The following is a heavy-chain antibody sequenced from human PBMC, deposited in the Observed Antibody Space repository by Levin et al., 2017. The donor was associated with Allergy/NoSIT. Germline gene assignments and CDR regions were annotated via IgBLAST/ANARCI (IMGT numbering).Heavy chain of an antibody. Sequence: RASVKVSCKASGGTFSSYAISWVRQAPGQGLEWMGRIIPILGIANYAQKFQGRVTITADKSTSTAYMELSSLRSEDTAVYYCARVPNRGSSAPHTREDYWGQGTLVTVSS. CDR1: GGTFSSYA. D-gene: IGHD3-16*01. CDR2: IIPILGIA. J-gene: IGHJ4*02. V-gene: IGHV1-69*04. CDR3: ARVPNRGSSAPHTREDY.